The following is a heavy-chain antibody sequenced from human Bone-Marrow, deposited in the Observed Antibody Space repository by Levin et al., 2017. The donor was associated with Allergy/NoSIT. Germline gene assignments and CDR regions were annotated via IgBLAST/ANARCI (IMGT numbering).Heavy chain of an antibody. CDR3: ARDKGYDFWSGYYSPYYYYGMDV. CDR1: GFTVSSNY. D-gene: IGHD3-3*01. V-gene: IGHV3-66*01. Sequence: PGESLKISCAASGFTVSSNYMSWVRQAPGKGLEWVSVIYSGGSTYYADSVKGRFTISRDNSKNTLYLQMNSLRAEDTAVYYCARDKGYDFWSGYYSPYYYYGMDVWGQGTTVTVSS. J-gene: IGHJ6*02. CDR2: IYSGGST.